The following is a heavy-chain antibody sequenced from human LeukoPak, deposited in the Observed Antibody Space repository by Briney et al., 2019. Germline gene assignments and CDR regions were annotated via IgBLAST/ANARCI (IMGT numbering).Heavy chain of an antibody. CDR1: GFTFNTYT. V-gene: IGHV3-53*01. CDR3: ARGLDSSSPAGNWFDP. Sequence: GGSLRLSCAASGFTFNTYTMNWVRQAPGKGLEWVSVIYSGGSTYYADSVKGRFTISRDNTKNTLYLQMNSLRAEDTAAYYCARGLDSSSPAGNWFDPWGQGTLVTVSS. D-gene: IGHD6-6*01. J-gene: IGHJ5*02. CDR2: IYSGGST.